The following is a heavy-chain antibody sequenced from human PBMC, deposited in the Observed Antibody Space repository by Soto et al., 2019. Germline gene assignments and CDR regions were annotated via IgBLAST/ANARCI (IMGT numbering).Heavy chain of an antibody. CDR1: GYSFTSYW. D-gene: IGHD6-6*01. CDR2: IYPGDSDT. J-gene: IGHJ6*02. Sequence: GESLKISCKGSGYSFTSYWIGWVRPMPGKSLEWMGIIYPGDSDTRYSPSFQGQVTISADKSISTAYLQWSSLKASDTAMYYCAVSEYSSSLEGPYYYYGMDVWGQGTTVTVSS. V-gene: IGHV5-51*01. CDR3: AVSEYSSSLEGPYYYYGMDV.